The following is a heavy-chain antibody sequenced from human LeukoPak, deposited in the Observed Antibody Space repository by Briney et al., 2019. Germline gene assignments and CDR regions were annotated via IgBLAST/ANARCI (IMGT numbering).Heavy chain of an antibody. CDR1: GFTFSSYG. CDR3: AKGLRGVPTTGYFDY. V-gene: IGHV3-30*18. D-gene: IGHD1-26*01. J-gene: IGHJ4*02. Sequence: GGSLRLSRAAPGFTFSSYGMHWVRQAPGKGLEWVAVISYDGSNKYYADSVKGRFTISRDNSKNTLYLQMNSLRAEDTAVYYCAKGLRGVPTTGYFDYWGQGTLVTVSS. CDR2: ISYDGSNK.